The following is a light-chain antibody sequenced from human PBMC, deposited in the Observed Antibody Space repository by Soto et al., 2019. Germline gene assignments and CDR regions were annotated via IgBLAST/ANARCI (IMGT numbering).Light chain of an antibody. J-gene: IGLJ1*01. V-gene: IGLV2-14*01. CDR3: SSYTTSSAPEDI. CDR2: EVR. CDR1: SCDVGGYNY. Sequence: QSALTHPASLSGSPGQSITISCTGTSCDVGGYNYVSWYQQHPTNAPNTMIYEVRKRVSRVSKRFSGPKAQNTETPTISGNPAEDEADYCCSSYTTSSAPEDILGTGTKVMVL.